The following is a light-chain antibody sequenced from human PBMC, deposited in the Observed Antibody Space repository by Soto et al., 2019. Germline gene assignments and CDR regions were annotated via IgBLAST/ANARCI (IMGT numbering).Light chain of an antibody. CDR3: QQYGSSPFT. CDR1: QTITLNY. V-gene: IGKV3-20*01. CDR2: GVS. J-gene: IGKJ3*01. Sequence: EIVLTQSPGTLSLSPGERATLSCRASQTITLNYLAWYQQKPGQAPRLLIYGVSTRATGIPDKFSGSGSGTDFTLTISRLEPEDCAVYDCQQYGSSPFTFGPGSKVDIK.